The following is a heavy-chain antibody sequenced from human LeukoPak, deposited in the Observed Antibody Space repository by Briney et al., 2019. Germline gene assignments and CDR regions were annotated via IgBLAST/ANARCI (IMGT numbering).Heavy chain of an antibody. Sequence: SETLSLTCTVSGGSISSSSYYWGWIRQPPGKGLEWIGSLYYSGSTYYNPPLKSRVTMSVDTSKNQFSLKLSSVTAADTAVYYCARSYDGAFDYWGQGTLVTVSS. CDR3: ARSYDGAFDY. CDR1: GGSISSSSYY. CDR2: LYYSGST. V-gene: IGHV4-39*01. D-gene: IGHD5-12*01. J-gene: IGHJ4*02.